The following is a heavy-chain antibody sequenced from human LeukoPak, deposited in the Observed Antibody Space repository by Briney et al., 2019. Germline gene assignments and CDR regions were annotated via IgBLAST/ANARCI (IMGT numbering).Heavy chain of an antibody. Sequence: GGSLRLSCAASGFTFSRYVMIWVRQAPGKGLQWVSTISYDGDNKYYVDSGKGRFTISRDNSKNTLYLQMNSLRAEDTAVYYCAKKQGPYYYDSSGEFDYWGQGTLVTVSS. CDR1: GFTFSRYV. D-gene: IGHD3-22*01. CDR2: ISYDGDNK. J-gene: IGHJ4*02. CDR3: AKKQGPYYYDSSGEFDY. V-gene: IGHV3-30*04.